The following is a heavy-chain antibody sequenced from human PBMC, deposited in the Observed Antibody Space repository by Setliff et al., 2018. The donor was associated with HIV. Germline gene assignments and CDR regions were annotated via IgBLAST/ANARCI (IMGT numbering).Heavy chain of an antibody. CDR1: GYTLTDYY. CDR3: ARDTWLRLIWYGFDI. Sequence: ASVKVSCKASGYTLTDYYVQWVRQAPGQGLEWMGWVNPHDGGTYYAQILEGRVTMTRDTSTSTAYMELSRLRSDDTAVYYCARDTWLRLIWYGFDIWGQGTLVTVSS. D-gene: IGHD5-12*01. CDR2: VNPHDGGT. J-gene: IGHJ3*02. V-gene: IGHV1-2*02.